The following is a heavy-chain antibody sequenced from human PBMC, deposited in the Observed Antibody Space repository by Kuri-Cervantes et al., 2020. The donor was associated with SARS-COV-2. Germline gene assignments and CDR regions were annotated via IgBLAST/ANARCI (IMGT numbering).Heavy chain of an antibody. CDR2: INPNSGGT. Sequence: ASVKVSCKASGYTFTDYYINWVRQAPGQGLEWMGWINPNSGGTNYAQRYQGWVTMTRDTSTRTAYMELSRLTSDDTAVYYCARGMVRGVIQYYYYGMDVWGQGTTVTVSS. CDR1: GYTFTDYY. CDR3: ARGMVRGVIQYYYYGMDV. D-gene: IGHD3-10*01. J-gene: IGHJ6*02. V-gene: IGHV1-2*04.